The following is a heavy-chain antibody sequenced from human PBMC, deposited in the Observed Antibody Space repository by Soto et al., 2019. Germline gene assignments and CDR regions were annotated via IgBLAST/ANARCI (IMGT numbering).Heavy chain of an antibody. Sequence: EVQLGESGGGLVQPGGSLRLSCAASGFTFSSHWMHWVRQAPGKGLVWVSRISSDGSSLSYADSVKGRFTISRDNAKNTLYLQMNSLRAEDTALYYCARGPQTANFYSGDHWGQGTLVTVAS. CDR1: GFTFSSHW. CDR3: ARGPQTANFYSGDH. J-gene: IGHJ4*02. V-gene: IGHV3-74*01. D-gene: IGHD2-21*02. CDR2: ISSDGSSL.